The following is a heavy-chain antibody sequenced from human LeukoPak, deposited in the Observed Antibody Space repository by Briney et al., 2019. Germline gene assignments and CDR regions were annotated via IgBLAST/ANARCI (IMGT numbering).Heavy chain of an antibody. CDR1: GYTFTSYD. J-gene: IGHJ3*02. D-gene: IGHD3-10*01. Sequence: ASVKVPCKASGYTFTSYDINWVRQATGQGLEWMGWMNPNSGNTGYAQKFQGRVTMTRNTSISTAYMELSSLRSEDTAVYYCARGPYYGSGSYSSAFDIWGQGTMVTVSS. CDR3: ARGPYYGSGSYSSAFDI. V-gene: IGHV1-8*01. CDR2: MNPNSGNT.